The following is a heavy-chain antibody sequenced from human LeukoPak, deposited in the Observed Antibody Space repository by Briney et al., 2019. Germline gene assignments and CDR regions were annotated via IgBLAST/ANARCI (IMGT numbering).Heavy chain of an antibody. CDR2: ISYDGSNK. V-gene: IGHV3-30-3*01. CDR1: GFTFSSYA. D-gene: IGHD3-22*01. Sequence: GGSLRLSCAASGFTFSSYAMHWVRQAPGKGLEWVAVISYDGSNKYYADSVKGRFTISRDNSKNTLYLQMNSLRADDTAVYYCARASSYSTGYYYYLDYWGQGTLVTVSS. J-gene: IGHJ4*02. CDR3: ARASSYSTGYYYYLDY.